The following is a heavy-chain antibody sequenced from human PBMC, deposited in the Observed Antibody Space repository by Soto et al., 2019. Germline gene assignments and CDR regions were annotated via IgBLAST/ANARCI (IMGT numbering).Heavy chain of an antibody. V-gene: IGHV4-38-2*01. CDR1: GYSIARGYY. Sequence: SETLSLTGAVSGYSIARGYYWAWIRQSPGKGLEWIGSIYHAGSVYYNPSLNSRVAVSLDTSKNHFSLKLTSVTAADTAVYYCARTFDYYGMDVWGQGTTVTVSS. J-gene: IGHJ6*02. CDR2: IYHAGSV. CDR3: ARTFDYYGMDV.